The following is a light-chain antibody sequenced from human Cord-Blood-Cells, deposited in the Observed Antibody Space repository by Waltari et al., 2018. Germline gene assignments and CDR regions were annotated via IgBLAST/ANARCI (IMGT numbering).Light chain of an antibody. V-gene: IGKV1-5*01. CDR3: QQYNSYWT. Sequence: DIQMTQSPSTLSASVGDRVTITCRASQSISSWLAWYQQKPGKAPKLLIYDASSWESGGPSRFSGSGSGTEFTLTISSLQPDDFATYYCQQYNSYWTFGQGTKVEIK. CDR1: QSISSW. J-gene: IGKJ1*01. CDR2: DAS.